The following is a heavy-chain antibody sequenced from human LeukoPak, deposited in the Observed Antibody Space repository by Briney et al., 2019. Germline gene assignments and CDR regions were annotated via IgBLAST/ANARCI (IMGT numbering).Heavy chain of an antibody. J-gene: IGHJ4*02. Sequence: PGGSLRLSCAASGFTFSIYWMSWVRQTPGKELEWVANIKQDGSERYYVDSVKGRFTLSRDNAKNSLYLQMNSLRAEDTAVYYCARDRWSYDPQGGFDCWGQGTLVTVSS. CDR3: ARDRWSYDPQGGFDC. D-gene: IGHD3-22*01. CDR2: IKQDGSER. V-gene: IGHV3-7*03. CDR1: GFTFSIYW.